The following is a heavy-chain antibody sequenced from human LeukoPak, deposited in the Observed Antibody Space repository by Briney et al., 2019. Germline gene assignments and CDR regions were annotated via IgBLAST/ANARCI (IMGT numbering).Heavy chain of an antibody. J-gene: IGHJ4*02. CDR1: GFTFSSYE. V-gene: IGHV3-48*03. Sequence: GGSLRLSCAASGFTFSSYEMNWVRQAPGKGLEWVSYISSSSSTIYYADSVKGRFTISRDNAKNSLYLQMNSLRDEDTAVYYCARAVRPSDSGTYYSYYFDYWGQGTLVTVSS. D-gene: IGHD3-10*01. CDR3: ARAVRPSDSGTYYSYYFDY. CDR2: ISSSSSTI.